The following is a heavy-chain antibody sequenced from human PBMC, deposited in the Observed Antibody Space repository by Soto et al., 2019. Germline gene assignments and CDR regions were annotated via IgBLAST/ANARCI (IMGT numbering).Heavy chain of an antibody. Sequence: ASVKVSCKASVYPFNTYAIHWVRQAPGQRLEWMGWISTDNGNTKYSQKFQGRLTITRDTSATTAYMELSSLRSEDTAVYYCARARAAAAGRYAPFDPWGQGTLVTVSS. CDR1: VYPFNTYA. CDR2: ISTDNGNT. J-gene: IGHJ5*02. D-gene: IGHD6-13*01. CDR3: ARARAAAAGRYAPFDP. V-gene: IGHV1-3*04.